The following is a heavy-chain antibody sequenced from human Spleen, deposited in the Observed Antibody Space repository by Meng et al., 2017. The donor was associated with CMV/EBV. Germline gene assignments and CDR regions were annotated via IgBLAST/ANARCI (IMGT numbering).Heavy chain of an antibody. Sequence: LKISCAASGFTVSSNYMSWVRQAPGKGLEWVSVIYSGGSTYYADSVKGRFTISRDNSKNTLYLQMNSLRAEDTAVYYCAKAARRGWFDPWGQGTRVTVSS. J-gene: IGHJ5*02. CDR1: GFTVSSNY. CDR3: AKAARRGWFDP. CDR2: IYSGGST. V-gene: IGHV3-53*01.